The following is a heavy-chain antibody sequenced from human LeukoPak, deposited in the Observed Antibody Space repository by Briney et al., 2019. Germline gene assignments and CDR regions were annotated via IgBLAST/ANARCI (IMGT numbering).Heavy chain of an antibody. D-gene: IGHD1-26*01. CDR1: GGSISSYY. J-gene: IGHJ3*02. CDR2: IFYSWST. V-gene: IGHV4-59*01. Sequence: SETLSLTCTVSGGSISSYYWSWIRPPPGKGLEWIGYIFYSWSTNYNPSLKSRVTISIDTSKNQFSLKLSSVTAADTAVYYCAREGCSGSYYSDAFDIWGQGTMVTVSS. CDR3: AREGCSGSYYSDAFDI.